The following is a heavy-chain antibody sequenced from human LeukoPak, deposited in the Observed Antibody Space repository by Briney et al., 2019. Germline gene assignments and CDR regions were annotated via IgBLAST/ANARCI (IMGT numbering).Heavy chain of an antibody. V-gene: IGHV3-7*01. CDR3: ARDEYLWSGYYPNQVFDY. J-gene: IGHJ4*02. CDR2: IKQDGSEK. CDR1: GFTFSRNW. D-gene: IGHD3-3*01. Sequence: GGSLRLSCAASGFTFSRNWMTWIRQAPGKGLEWVANIKQDGSEKYYVDSVKGRFTISRDNAKNSLYLQMNSLRAEDTAEYYCARDEYLWSGYYPNQVFDYWGQGTLVTVSS.